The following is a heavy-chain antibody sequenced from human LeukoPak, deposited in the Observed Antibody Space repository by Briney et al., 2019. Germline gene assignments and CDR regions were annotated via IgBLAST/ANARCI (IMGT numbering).Heavy chain of an antibody. CDR1: GGSIRTDY. D-gene: IGHD6-6*01. V-gene: IGHV4-59*01. J-gene: IGHJ4*02. Sequence: SETLSLTCTVSGGSIRTDYWSWLRQPPGKGLEWIAFVHYSGTTNYNPSLKSRVTISVDTSKSQFSLKLSSVTAADTAVYYCARGGASSKFFDYWGQGALVTVSS. CDR3: ARGGASSKFFDY. CDR2: VHYSGTT.